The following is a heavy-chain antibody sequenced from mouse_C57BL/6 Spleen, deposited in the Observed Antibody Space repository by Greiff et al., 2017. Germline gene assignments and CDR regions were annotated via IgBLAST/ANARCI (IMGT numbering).Heavy chain of an antibody. CDR2: IYPGSGNT. CDR1: GYTFTSYG. D-gene: IGHD2-4*01. V-gene: IGHV1-81*01. Sequence: VQLQQSGAELVRPGASVTLSCTASGYTFTSYGISWVKQRTGQGLEWIGEIYPGSGNTYYNEKFKGKATMTADKSSRTAYMEIRSLTYEDSAVYFGGRGVYDYLMAYWGQGTLVTVSA. CDR3: GRGVYDYLMAY. J-gene: IGHJ3*01.